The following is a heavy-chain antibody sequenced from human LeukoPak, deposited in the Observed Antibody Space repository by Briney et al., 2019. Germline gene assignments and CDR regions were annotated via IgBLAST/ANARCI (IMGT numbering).Heavy chain of an antibody. CDR3: ASKNYYDSSGYYPFDY. V-gene: IGHV4-34*01. CDR1: GGSFSGYY. CDR2: INHSGST. D-gene: IGHD3-22*01. Sequence: SETLSLTCAVYGGSFSGYYWSWIRQPPGKGLEWIGEINHSGSTNYNPSLKSRVTISVDTSKNQFSLKLSSVTAADTAVYYCASKNYYDSSGYYPFDYWGQGTLVTVSS. J-gene: IGHJ4*02.